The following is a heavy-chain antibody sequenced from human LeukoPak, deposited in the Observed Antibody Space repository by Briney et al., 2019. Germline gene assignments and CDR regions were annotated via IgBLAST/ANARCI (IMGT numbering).Heavy chain of an antibody. CDR2: IKQDGSEK. J-gene: IGHJ3*02. V-gene: IGHV3-7*03. CDR3: AKGDYGDYRKNAFDI. Sequence: PGGSLRLSCAASGFTFSSYWMSWVRQAPGKGLEWVANIKQDGSEKYYVDSVKGRFTISRDNAKNSLYLQMNSLRAEDTALYYCAKGDYGDYRKNAFDIWGQGTMVTVSS. D-gene: IGHD4-17*01. CDR1: GFTFSSYW.